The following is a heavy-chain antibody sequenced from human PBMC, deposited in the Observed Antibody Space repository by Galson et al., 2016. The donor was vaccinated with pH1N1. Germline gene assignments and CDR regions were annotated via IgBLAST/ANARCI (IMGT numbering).Heavy chain of an antibody. D-gene: IGHD3-10*01. CDR3: ANHYGMGPHPGK. V-gene: IGHV3-15*05. CDR2: IKSRNDGGATS. J-gene: IGHJ4*02. Sequence: SLRLSCAASAFSFTNYGMTWVRQAPGKGLEWVGRIKSRNDGGATSDYAAAVEGRFLISRDDSTNKLSLLMNSLRREDTGLYYCANHYGMGPHPGKWGQGTLVTVSS. CDR1: AFSFTNYG.